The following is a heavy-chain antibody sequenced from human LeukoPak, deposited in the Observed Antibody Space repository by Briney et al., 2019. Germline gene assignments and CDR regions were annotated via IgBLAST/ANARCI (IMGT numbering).Heavy chain of an antibody. CDR3: ARDSTPGYYYYMDV. J-gene: IGHJ6*03. Sequence: GGSLRLSCTASGFTFSSYSMNWVRQAPGKGLEWVAVISYDGSDKYYADSVKGRFTISRDNSKNTLYLQMNSLRAEDTAVYYCARDSTPGYYYYMDVWGKGTTVTVSS. D-gene: IGHD4-23*01. V-gene: IGHV3-30*03. CDR2: ISYDGSDK. CDR1: GFTFSSYS.